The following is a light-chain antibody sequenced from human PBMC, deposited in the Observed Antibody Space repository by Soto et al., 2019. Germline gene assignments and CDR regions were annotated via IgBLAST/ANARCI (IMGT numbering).Light chain of an antibody. J-gene: IGLJ3*02. CDR1: SSDVGGYNY. CDR3: GSFTTSRIWV. V-gene: IGLV2-14*01. CDR2: EVS. Sequence: QSALTQPASVSGSPGQSITISCTGTSSDVGGYNYVSWYQQHPGKAPKLMIYEVSNRPSGVSNRFSGSKSGNTASLTISGLQVEDEAEHFCGSFTTSRIWVFGGGTKLTVL.